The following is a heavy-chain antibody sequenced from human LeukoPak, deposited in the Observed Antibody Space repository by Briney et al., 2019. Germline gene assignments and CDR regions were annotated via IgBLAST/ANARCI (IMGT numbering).Heavy chain of an antibody. J-gene: IGHJ4*02. CDR2: IPYDGSNK. CDR3: ATLITIFGVVIETDY. Sequence: PGGSLRLSCAASGFTFSSYGMHWVRQAPGEGLEWVAFIPYDGSNKYYADSVKGRFTISRDNSKNTLYLQMNSLRAEDTAVYYCATLITIFGVVIETDYWGQGTLVTVSS. CDR1: GFTFSSYG. D-gene: IGHD3-3*01. V-gene: IGHV3-30*02.